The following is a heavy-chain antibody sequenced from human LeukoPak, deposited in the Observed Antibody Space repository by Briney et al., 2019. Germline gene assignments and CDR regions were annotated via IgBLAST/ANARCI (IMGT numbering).Heavy chain of an antibody. D-gene: IGHD2-2*01. CDR1: GFTFTTYD. CDR3: AKDWAIAGSYYCMDV. J-gene: IGHJ6*03. Sequence: GGSLRLSCAASGFTFTTYDMHWVRQATGKGLEWVSAIGTTGDTYYPGSVKGRSTISRENAKNSLYLQMNSLRAGDTAVYYCAKDWAIAGSYYCMDVWGKGTTVTISS. CDR2: IGTTGDT. V-gene: IGHV3-13*01.